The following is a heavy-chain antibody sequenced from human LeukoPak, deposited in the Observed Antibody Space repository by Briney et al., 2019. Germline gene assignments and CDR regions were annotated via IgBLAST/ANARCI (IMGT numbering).Heavy chain of an antibody. CDR3: ARGAARIAAAGTDWYFDL. Sequence: PSETLSLTCAVYGGSFSDYYFTWIRQPPGKGLEWIGDINHSGNSSYNKSLKSRVTISVDTSKNQVSLELNSVTAADTAVYYCARGAARIAAAGTDWYFDLWGRGTLVTVSS. D-gene: IGHD6-13*01. CDR1: GGSFSDYY. CDR2: INHSGNS. J-gene: IGHJ2*01. V-gene: IGHV4-34*01.